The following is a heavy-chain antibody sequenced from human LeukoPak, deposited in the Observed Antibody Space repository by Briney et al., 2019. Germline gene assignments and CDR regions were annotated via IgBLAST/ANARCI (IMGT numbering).Heavy chain of an antibody. CDR2: IHFDGSTK. D-gene: IGHD2-2*01. J-gene: IGHJ4*02. CDR1: GFTFSSYG. Sequence: GGSLRLSCAASGFTFSSYGMHWVRQAPGKGLEWVAFIHFDGSTKYSGDSVRGRFTISRDNSKNTLYLQMNSLRPEDTAVYYCAKDQCTRTSCDGYPGYWGQGSLVTVSS. CDR3: AKDQCTRTSCDGYPGY. V-gene: IGHV3-30*02.